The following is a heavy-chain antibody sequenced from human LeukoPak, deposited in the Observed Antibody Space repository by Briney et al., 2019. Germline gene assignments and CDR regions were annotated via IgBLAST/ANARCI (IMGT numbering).Heavy chain of an antibody. V-gene: IGHV3-72*01. D-gene: IGHD5-18*01. Sequence: GGSLRLSCVVSTFTFSDPYMDWVRQVAGKGLEWVGRIRSKADRYTTEYAASVNGRFTISRDDSKNSLYLQMNSLKIEDTALYYCGRFGGYNSGYDSFDIWGRGTMVTVSS. CDR3: GRFGGYNSGYDSFDI. CDR2: IRSKADRYTT. CDR1: TFTFSDPY. J-gene: IGHJ3*02.